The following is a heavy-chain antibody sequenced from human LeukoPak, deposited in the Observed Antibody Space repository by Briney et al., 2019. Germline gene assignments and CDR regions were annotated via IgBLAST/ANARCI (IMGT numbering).Heavy chain of an antibody. CDR1: GFTFTTYW. D-gene: IGHD3-10*02. V-gene: IGHV3-48*04. Sequence: GESLRLSCAASGFTFTTYWMSWVRQAPGKGLEWVSYISSSGSTIYYADSVKGRFTISRDNAKNSLYLQMNSLSAEDTAVYYCAELGITMIGGVWGKGTTVTISS. CDR2: ISSSGSTI. J-gene: IGHJ6*04. CDR3: AELGITMIGGV.